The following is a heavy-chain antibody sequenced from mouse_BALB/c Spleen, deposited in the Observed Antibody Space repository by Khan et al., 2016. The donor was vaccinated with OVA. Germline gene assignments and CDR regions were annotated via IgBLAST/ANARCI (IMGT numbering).Heavy chain of an antibody. CDR3: AIDGNYYGPLDY. D-gene: IGHD1-1*01. CDR2: ISYSGST. V-gene: IGHV3-2*02. J-gene: IGHJ2*01. CDR1: GYSITSDYA. Sequence: EVQLQESGPGLVKPSQSLSLTCTVTGYSITSDYAWNWIRQFPGNKLGWMGYISYSGSTSYNPSLQSRISITRDTSKNQFFLQLTSVTTEDTATYYCAIDGNYYGPLDYWGQGTTLTVSS.